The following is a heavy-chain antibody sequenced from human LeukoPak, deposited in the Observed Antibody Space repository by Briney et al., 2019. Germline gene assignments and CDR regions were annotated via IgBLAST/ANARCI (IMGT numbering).Heavy chain of an antibody. Sequence: GGSLRLSCAASGFSFSGYAMSWVRQAPGKGLDWVSGVSDSGVNTYYADSVKGRFTISRDNSKNTLYLQMNSLRAEDTAVYYCAKSLREYCSSTSCYLFDYWGQGTLVTVSS. D-gene: IGHD2-2*01. V-gene: IGHV3-23*01. CDR2: VSDSGVNT. CDR3: AKSLREYCSSTSCYLFDY. CDR1: GFSFSGYA. J-gene: IGHJ4*02.